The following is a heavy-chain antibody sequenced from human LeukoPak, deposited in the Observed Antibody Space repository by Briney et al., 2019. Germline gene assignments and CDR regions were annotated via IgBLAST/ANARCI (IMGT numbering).Heavy chain of an antibody. V-gene: IGHV3-9*01. J-gene: IGHJ4*02. CDR2: ISWNSGSI. D-gene: IGHD6-13*01. CDR3: AKAMGSIAAAGAADY. Sequence: PGGSLRLSCAASGFIFDDYGMQWARQAPGKGLEWVSGISWNSGSIGYADSVKGRFTISRDNAKNSLYLQMNSLRAEDTALYYCAKAMGSIAAAGAADYWGQGTLVTVSS. CDR1: GFIFDDYG.